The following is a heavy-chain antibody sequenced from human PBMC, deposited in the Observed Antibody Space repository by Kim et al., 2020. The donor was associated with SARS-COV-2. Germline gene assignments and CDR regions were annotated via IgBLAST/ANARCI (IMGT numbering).Heavy chain of an antibody. D-gene: IGHD6-13*01. CDR2: ISSNGGST. V-gene: IGHV3-64D*06. CDR3: VKDSQDWAAAATMGDY. J-gene: IGHJ4*02. CDR1: GFTFSSYA. Sequence: GGSLRLSCSASGFTFSSYAMHWVRQAPGKGLEYVSAISSNGGSTYYADSVKGRFTISRDNSKNTLYLQMSSLRAEDTAVYYCVKDSQDWAAAATMGDYWGQGTLVTVSS.